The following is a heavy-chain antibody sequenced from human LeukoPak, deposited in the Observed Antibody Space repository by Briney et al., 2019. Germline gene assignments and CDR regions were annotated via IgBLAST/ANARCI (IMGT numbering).Heavy chain of an antibody. CDR3: ARSSSGWYSFDY. J-gene: IGHJ4*02. V-gene: IGHV3-23*01. CDR2: VSRSGSST. D-gene: IGHD6-19*01. Sequence: PGGSLRLSCAASGFTFSIYAMTWVRQAPGKGLEWVSGVSRSGSSTKYADNVKGRFIISGDNPKNTLYLQMNSLRAEDTAVYYCARSSSGWYSFDYWGQGTLVTVSS. CDR1: GFTFSIYA.